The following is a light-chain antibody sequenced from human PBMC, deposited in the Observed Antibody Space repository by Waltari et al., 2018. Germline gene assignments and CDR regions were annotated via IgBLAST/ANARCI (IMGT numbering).Light chain of an antibody. CDR2: DVS. Sequence: QSALTQPASVSGSPGQSITISCTGTSSDVGGYNSVSWYQQHPCKAPKLMIYDVSNRPSGVSNRFSGAKSCNTASLTISGLQAEDGADYYCSSYTSSSTLSYVFGTGTKVTVL. V-gene: IGLV2-14*03. J-gene: IGLJ1*01. CDR1: SSDVGGYNS. CDR3: SSYTSSSTLSYV.